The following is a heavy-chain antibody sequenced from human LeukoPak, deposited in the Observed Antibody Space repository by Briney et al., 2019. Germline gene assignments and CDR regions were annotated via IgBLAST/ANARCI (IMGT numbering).Heavy chain of an antibody. CDR1: GCNFSNYA. CDR2: IIPILGIA. CDR3: ARDWKMDTAMVKDNAFDI. D-gene: IGHD5-18*01. V-gene: IGHV1-69*04. Sequence: ASVNLSCTASGCNFSNYANNWVRQAPGPGHEWMGRIIPILGIANYSQKSHDRLTITADKSTNTAYLQLSSLISEDTTVYYCARDWKMDTAMVKDNAFDIWGQGTMVTVSS. J-gene: IGHJ3*02.